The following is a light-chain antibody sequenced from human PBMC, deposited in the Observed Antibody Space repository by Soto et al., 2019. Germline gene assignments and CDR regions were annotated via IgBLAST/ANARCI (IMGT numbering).Light chain of an antibody. CDR1: QSIRSSY. J-gene: IGKJ1*01. Sequence: ETVLTQSPGTLSLPPGERATLSCRASQSIRSSYLAWYQQRPGQAPRLLIYGASTRATGIPDRFSGSASGPDFTLTISRLEPEDFAVYYCQQYDNSQWTFGQGTKVEIK. CDR3: QQYDNSQWT. CDR2: GAS. V-gene: IGKV3-20*01.